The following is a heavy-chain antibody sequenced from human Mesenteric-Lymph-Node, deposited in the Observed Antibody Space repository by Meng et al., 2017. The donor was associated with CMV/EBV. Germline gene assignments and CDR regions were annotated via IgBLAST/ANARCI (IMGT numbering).Heavy chain of an antibody. Sequence: SETLSLTCTVSGGSISSSSYYWGWIRQPPGKGLEWIGSIYYSGSTYYNPSLKSRVTISRDNSKRTVYLQMNSLRTDDTAVYYCARGGASGVDYYYYGMDVWGQGTTVTVSS. D-gene: IGHD3-10*01. V-gene: IGHV4-39*01. CDR1: GGSISSSSYY. CDR3: ARGGASGVDYYYYGMDV. J-gene: IGHJ6*02. CDR2: IYYSGST.